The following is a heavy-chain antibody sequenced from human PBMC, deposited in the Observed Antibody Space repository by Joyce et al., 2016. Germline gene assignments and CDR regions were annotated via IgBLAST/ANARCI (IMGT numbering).Heavy chain of an antibody. V-gene: IGHV1-2*02. Sequence: QVQLVQSGAEVKKPGASVKVPCQAAGYTFTDYYIHWVRRAPGQGLEWMGWININSGATQYAYHFQDRVTMTSDTSISTAYLEVTSLTSDDSALYFCARGVTTLLYGYGGKFAHWGQGTLVTVSS. J-gene: IGHJ5*02. CDR3: ARGVTTLLYGYGGKFAH. CDR2: ININSGAT. D-gene: IGHD4-23*01. CDR1: GYTFTDYY.